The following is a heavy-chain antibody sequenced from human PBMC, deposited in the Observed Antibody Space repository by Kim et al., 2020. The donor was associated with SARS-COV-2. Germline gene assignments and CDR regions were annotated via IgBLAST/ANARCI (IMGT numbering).Heavy chain of an antibody. J-gene: IGHJ5*02. CDR1: GFTFSSYG. CDR2: IWYDGSNK. V-gene: IGHV3-33*01. CDR3: ARDYSPGIAAAGIFDP. D-gene: IGHD6-13*01. Sequence: GGSLRLSCAASGFTFSSYGMHWVRQAPGKGLEWVAVIWYDGSNKYYADSVKGRFTISRDNSKNTLYLQMNSLRAEDTAVYYCARDYSPGIAAAGIFDPWGQGTLVTVSS.